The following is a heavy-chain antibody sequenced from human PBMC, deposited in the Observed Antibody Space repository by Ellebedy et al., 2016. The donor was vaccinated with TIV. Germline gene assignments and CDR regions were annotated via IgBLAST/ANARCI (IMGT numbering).Heavy chain of an antibody. Sequence: PGGSLRLSCAASGFTLSGYWITRVRQAPGKGLEWVGNINQDGGAIHYADSVKGRFTISRDNAKNSVYLQMNSLRDEDSAVYYCAGAWFSGGTYRMGFDYWGQGTLVTVSS. CDR3: AGAWFSGGTYRMGFDY. J-gene: IGHJ4*02. CDR2: INQDGGAI. CDR1: GFTLSGYW. V-gene: IGHV3-7*01. D-gene: IGHD1-26*01.